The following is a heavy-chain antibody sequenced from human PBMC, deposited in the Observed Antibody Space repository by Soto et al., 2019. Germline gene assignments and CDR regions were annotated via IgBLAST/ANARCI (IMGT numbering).Heavy chain of an antibody. J-gene: IGHJ4*02. CDR2: IYYSGST. V-gene: IGHV4-30-4*01. D-gene: IGHD3-22*01. CDR1: GGSISSGDYY. Sequence: QVQLQESGPGLVKPSQTLSLTCTVSGGSISSGDYYWSWIRQPPGKGLEWIGYIYYSGSTYYNPSPKSRVTTPGDTSKNQFSLKLSSVTAADPAVYYCARVDGSGYQPFDYWGQGTLVTVSS. CDR3: ARVDGSGYQPFDY.